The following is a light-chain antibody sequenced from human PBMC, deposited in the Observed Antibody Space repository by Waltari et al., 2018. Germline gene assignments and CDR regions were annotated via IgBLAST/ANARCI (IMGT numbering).Light chain of an antibody. CDR2: KAS. CDR3: QQYYNYWT. CDR1: QSINAW. V-gene: IGKV1-5*03. J-gene: IGKJ1*01. Sequence: DIQMTQSPSTLSASVGDRVTITCRASQSINAWLAWYQRKPGKAPKLLIYKASNLESGVPSRFSGSGSGTEFTLTISSLQPGDFATYYCQQYYNYWTFGQGTKVEIK.